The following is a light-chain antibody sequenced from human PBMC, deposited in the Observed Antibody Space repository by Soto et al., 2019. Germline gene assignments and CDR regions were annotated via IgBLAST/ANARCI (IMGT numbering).Light chain of an antibody. J-gene: IGKJ3*01. Sequence: DIQMTQSPTSLSASVGDRVTITCRASQDIRNFVAWYQQKPGKAPKLLIYAASTLQSGVPSRFSGSGSGTDFTLTISSLQPEEGATYSWQKESSVRVFGAGAKGEIK. V-gene: IGKV1-27*01. CDR2: AAS. CDR3: QKESSVRV. CDR1: QDIRNF.